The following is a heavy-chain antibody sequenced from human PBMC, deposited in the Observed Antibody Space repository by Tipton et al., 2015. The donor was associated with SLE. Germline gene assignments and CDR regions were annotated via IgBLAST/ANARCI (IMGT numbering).Heavy chain of an antibody. D-gene: IGHD3-3*01. Sequence: VQLVQSGPEVKKPGASVEVSCKASGYTFTGYYMHWVRQAPGQGLEWMGRINPNSGGTNYAQKFQGRVTMTRDTSISTAYMELSRLRSDDTAVYYCARAYDFWSVCDYWGQGTLVTVSS. V-gene: IGHV1-2*06. CDR3: ARAYDFWSVCDY. CDR1: GYTFTGYY. CDR2: INPNSGGT. J-gene: IGHJ4*02.